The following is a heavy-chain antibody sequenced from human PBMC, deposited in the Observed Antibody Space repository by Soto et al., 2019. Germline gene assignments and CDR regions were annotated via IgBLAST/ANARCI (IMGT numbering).Heavy chain of an antibody. CDR3: AKIFGGNAFDV. D-gene: IGHD2-15*01. Sequence: VQLLESGGGLVQPGGSLRLSCAASGFAFNNFAMSWVRQAPGKGLEWVSSIIGNGVDTYYTDSVKGRFTISRDNSKNTLNLQMTSLRADDTAVYFCAKIFGGNAFDVWGQGTKVTVSS. CDR1: GFAFNNFA. V-gene: IGHV3-23*01. CDR2: IIGNGVDT. J-gene: IGHJ3*01.